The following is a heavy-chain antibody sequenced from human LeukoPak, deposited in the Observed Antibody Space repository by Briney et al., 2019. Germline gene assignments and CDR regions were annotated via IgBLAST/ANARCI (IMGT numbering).Heavy chain of an antibody. CDR3: ARGVEIAAGVDFDY. J-gene: IGHJ4*02. D-gene: IGHD6-13*01. V-gene: IGHV1-18*04. CDR2: ISAYNGNT. CDR1: GYTFTSYG. Sequence: ASVKVSCKASGYTFTSYGISWVRQAPGQRLEGMGWISAYNGNTNYAQKLQGRVTMTTDTSTSTAYMELRSLRSDDTAVYYCARGVEIAAGVDFDYWGQGTLVTVSS.